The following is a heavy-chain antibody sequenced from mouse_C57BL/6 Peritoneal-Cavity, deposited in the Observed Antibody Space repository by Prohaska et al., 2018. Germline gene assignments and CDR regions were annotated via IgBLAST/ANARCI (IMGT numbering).Heavy chain of an antibody. D-gene: IGHD2-5*01. CDR3: ASSNSYAMDY. CDR1: GIDFSRYW. CDR2: INPDSSTI. Sequence: EVKLLQSGGGLVQPGGSLKLSCAASGIDFSRYWLSLFRRAVGKGLEWIGEINPDSSTINYAPSLKDKFIISRDNAKNTMYLQMSKVRSEDTARYYCASSNSYAMDYWGQGTSVTVSS. V-gene: IGHV4-1*01. J-gene: IGHJ4*01.